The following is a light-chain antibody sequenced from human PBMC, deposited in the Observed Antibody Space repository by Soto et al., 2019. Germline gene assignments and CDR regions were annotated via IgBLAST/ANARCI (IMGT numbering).Light chain of an antibody. J-gene: IGLJ2*01. V-gene: IGLV1-40*01. CDR3: AAWDDTLNDLL. CDR1: SSNIGAGYD. Sequence: QSVLTQPPSVSGAPGQRVTISCTGSSSNIGAGYDVHWYQQLPGTAPKLLIYGNSNRPSGVPDRFSGSKSGTSASLAITGLQAEDEADYHCAAWDDTLNDLLFGGGTKLTVL. CDR2: GNS.